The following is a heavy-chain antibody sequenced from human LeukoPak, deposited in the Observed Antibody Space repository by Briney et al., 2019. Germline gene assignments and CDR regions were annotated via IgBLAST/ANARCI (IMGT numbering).Heavy chain of an antibody. D-gene: IGHD2-15*01. CDR2: INPKDGRT. Sequence: ASVKVSCRASGYTFTVNYIHWVRQAPGQGLEWVGWINPKDGRTNYAQRFQDRVTMTRDTSISTAYMDLSSLRSDDTAVYYCARVIGGSSGDFWGQGTLVTVSS. CDR1: GYTFTVNY. J-gene: IGHJ4*02. V-gene: IGHV1-2*02. CDR3: ARVIGGSSGDF.